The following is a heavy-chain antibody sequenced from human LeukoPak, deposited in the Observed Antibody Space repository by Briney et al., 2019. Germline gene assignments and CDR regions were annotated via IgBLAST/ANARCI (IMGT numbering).Heavy chain of an antibody. CDR3: ARGYCSSTSCRYYYMDV. CDR2: INPNSGGT. D-gene: IGHD2-2*01. CDR1: GYTFTGYY. V-gene: IGHV1-2*06. J-gene: IGHJ6*03. Sequence: ASVKVSCKASGYTFTGYYMHWVRQAPGQGLEWMGRINPNSGGTNYAQKFQGRVTMTRNTSISTAYMELSRLRSDDMAVYYCARGYCSSTSCRYYYMDVWGKGTTVPVSS.